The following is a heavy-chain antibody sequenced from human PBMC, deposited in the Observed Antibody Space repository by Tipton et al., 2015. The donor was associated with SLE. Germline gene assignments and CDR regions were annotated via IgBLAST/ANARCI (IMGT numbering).Heavy chain of an antibody. CDR1: GGSFSGYY. Sequence: TLSLTCAVYGGSFSGYYWSWIRQPPGKGLEWIGEINHSGSTNYNPSLKSRVTISVDTSKNQFSLKLSSVTAADTAVYYCAKDRGPDGFDYWGQGTLVTVS. CDR3: AKDRGPDGFDY. CDR2: INHSGST. J-gene: IGHJ4*02. D-gene: IGHD3-10*01. V-gene: IGHV4-34*01.